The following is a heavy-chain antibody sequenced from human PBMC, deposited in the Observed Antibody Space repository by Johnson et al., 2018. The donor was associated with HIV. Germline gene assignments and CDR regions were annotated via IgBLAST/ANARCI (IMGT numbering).Heavy chain of an antibody. Sequence: MQLVESGGSVVRPGGSLRLSCEASGFSFDDYGMAWVRQFPGKGLEWISGINWNGGSTSYSDSVKGRFTISRDNAKISLYLQMNSLRAEDTAVYYCARARDRSSSRDAFDIWGQGTMVTVSS. CDR2: INWNGGST. D-gene: IGHD6-13*01. J-gene: IGHJ3*02. CDR3: ARARDRSSSRDAFDI. CDR1: GFSFDDYG. V-gene: IGHV3-20*04.